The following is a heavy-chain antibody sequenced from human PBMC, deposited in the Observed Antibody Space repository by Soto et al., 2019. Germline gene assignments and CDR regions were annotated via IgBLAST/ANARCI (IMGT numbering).Heavy chain of an antibody. J-gene: IGHJ6*03. Sequence: GGSLRLSCAASGFTFSSYDMHWVRQATGKGLEWVSAIGTAGDTYYPGSVKGRFTISRENAKNSLYLQMNSLRAGDTAVYYCARVSPLHYYMDVWGKGTTVTVSS. CDR2: IGTAGDT. V-gene: IGHV3-13*01. CDR3: ARVSPLHYYMDV. CDR1: GFTFSSYD.